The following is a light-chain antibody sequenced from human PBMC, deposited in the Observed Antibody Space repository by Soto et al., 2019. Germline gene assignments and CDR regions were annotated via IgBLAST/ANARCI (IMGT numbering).Light chain of an antibody. CDR2: KAS. J-gene: IGKJ1*01. CDR1: QSVTSW. Sequence: DIQMTQSPSTLSASVGDRVTITCRASQSVTSWLAWYQQKPGKAPKLLIYKASSLNSGVPSRFSGSGSGTEFTLTISSLQPDDFATYYCQQYKSYGRTCGQGTKVEIK. V-gene: IGKV1-5*03. CDR3: QQYKSYGRT.